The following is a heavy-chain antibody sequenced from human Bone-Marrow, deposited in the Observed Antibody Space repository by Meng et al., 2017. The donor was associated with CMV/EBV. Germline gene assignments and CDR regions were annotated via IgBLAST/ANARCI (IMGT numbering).Heavy chain of an antibody. Sequence: SETLSLTCTVSGGSISSYYWSWIRQSPGRGLEWIGYIYYSGSTNYNPSLKSRVTLSTDTSKNQFSLKLSSVTAADTAVYYCARGRRYSIGWFSLDFWGQGTLVTVSS. CDR1: GGSISSYY. V-gene: IGHV4-59*13. CDR3: ARGRRYSIGWFSLDF. D-gene: IGHD6-19*01. CDR2: IYYSGST. J-gene: IGHJ4*02.